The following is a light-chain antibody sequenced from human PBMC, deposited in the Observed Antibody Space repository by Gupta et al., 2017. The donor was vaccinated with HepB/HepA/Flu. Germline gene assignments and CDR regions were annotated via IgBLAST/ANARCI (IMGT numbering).Light chain of an antibody. CDR1: QSATSS. CDR2: DAS. J-gene: IGKJ2*01. CDR3: QQRSNCLVT. Sequence: DIVLTLSPSTLSLPPGERATLSCRASQSATSSSAWYQQTAGQAPRLLIEDASNRATGSPASFSGRGSGTDCTLTISSLEPEDVAVDYCQQRSNCLVTFGQGTKLEIK. V-gene: IGKV3-11*01.